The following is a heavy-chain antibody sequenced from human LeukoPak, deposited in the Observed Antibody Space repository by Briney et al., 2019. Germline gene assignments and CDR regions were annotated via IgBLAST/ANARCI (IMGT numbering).Heavy chain of an antibody. CDR2: INPNSGGT. D-gene: IGHD2-8*01. CDR1: GYTFTGYY. Sequence: ASVKVSCKASGYTFTGYYMHWVRQAPAQGLEWMGWINPNSGGTNYPQKFQGRVTMTRDTSISTAYMEMSSLTSDDTAVYYCARSARHCNNGVCFTDYYIDLWGKGTTVIVSS. CDR3: ARSARHCNNGVCFTDYYIDL. J-gene: IGHJ6*03. V-gene: IGHV1-2*02.